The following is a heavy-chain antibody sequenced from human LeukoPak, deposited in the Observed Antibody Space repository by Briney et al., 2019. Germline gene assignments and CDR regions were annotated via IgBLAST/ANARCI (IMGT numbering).Heavy chain of an antibody. CDR2: IYYSGST. CDR3: ARTLRFLEWLPPY. Sequence: PSETLSLTCTVSGGSISSSSYYWGWIRQPPGKGLEWIGSIYYSGSTYYNPSLKSRVTITVDTSKNQFSLKLSSVTAADTAVYYCARTLRFLEWLPPYWGQGTLVTVSP. J-gene: IGHJ4*02. V-gene: IGHV4-39*01. D-gene: IGHD3-3*01. CDR1: GGSISSSSYY.